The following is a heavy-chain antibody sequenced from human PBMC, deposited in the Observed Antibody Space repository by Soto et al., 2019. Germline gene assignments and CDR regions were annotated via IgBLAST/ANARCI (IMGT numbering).Heavy chain of an antibody. CDR3: ARDRGRAAAGEYYYYGMDV. V-gene: IGHV1-46*01. CDR2: INPGGGSK. Sequence: ASVRVSCKXSGYTFTSYYIHWARQASGQGLEWMGAINPGGGSKTYAQQFQGRVTMTRDASTSTVFMELSSLRSEDTAVYYCARDRGRAAAGEYYYYGMDVWGQGTTVTVSS. D-gene: IGHD6-13*01. CDR1: GYTFTSYY. J-gene: IGHJ6*02.